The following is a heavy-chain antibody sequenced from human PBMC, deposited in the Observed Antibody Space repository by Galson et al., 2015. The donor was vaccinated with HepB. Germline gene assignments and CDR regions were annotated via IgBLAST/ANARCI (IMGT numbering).Heavy chain of an antibody. J-gene: IGHJ5*02. D-gene: IGHD3-16*01. V-gene: IGHV4-34*01. CDR2: INHSGST. CDR3: ARGLGGSYPP. Sequence: SETLSLTCAVYGGSFSGYYWSWIRQPPGKGLEWIGEINHSGSTNYNPSLKSRVTISVDTSKNQFSLKLSSVTAADTAVYYCARGLGGSYPPWGQGTLVTVSS. CDR1: GGSFSGYY.